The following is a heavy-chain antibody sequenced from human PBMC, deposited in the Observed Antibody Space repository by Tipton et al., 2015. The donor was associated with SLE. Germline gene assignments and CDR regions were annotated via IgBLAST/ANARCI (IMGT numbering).Heavy chain of an antibody. Sequence: GSLRLSCSASGFTFEDYAMHWVRRVPGKGLEWVSLISGDGAHTYYTDSVKGRFTISRDNSKNSLFLQINGLRTEDTAFYYCAKEDSRSAWWLDFWGQGTLVTVSS. J-gene: IGHJ4*02. D-gene: IGHD6-19*01. CDR2: ISGDGAHT. CDR1: GFTFEDYA. CDR3: AKEDSRSAWWLDF. V-gene: IGHV3-43*02.